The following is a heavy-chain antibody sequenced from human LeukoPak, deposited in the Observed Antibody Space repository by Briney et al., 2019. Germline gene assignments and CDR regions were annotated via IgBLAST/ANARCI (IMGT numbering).Heavy chain of an antibody. CDR3: ARAGLGSYYDSSGYFFDY. Sequence: TSETLSLTCTVSGVSISSGGYYWSWIRQPPGKGLEWIGYIYHSGSTYYNPSLKSRVTISVDRSKNQFSLKLSSVTAADTAVYYCARAGLGSYYDSSGYFFDYWGQGTLVTVSS. D-gene: IGHD3-22*01. CDR2: IYHSGST. CDR1: GVSISSGGYY. J-gene: IGHJ4*02. V-gene: IGHV4-30-2*01.